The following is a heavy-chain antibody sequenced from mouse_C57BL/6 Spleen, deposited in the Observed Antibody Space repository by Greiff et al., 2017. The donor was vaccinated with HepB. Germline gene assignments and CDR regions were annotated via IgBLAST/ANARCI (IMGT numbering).Heavy chain of an antibody. CDR1: GYAFTNYL. J-gene: IGHJ4*01. D-gene: IGHD1-1*01. CDR3: ARSGYYGSSSAMDY. Sequence: VQLQQSGAELVRPGTSVKVSCKASGYAFTNYLIEWVKQRPGQGLEWIGVINPGSGGTNYNEKFKGKATLTADKSSSTAYMKLSSLTSEDSAVYFCARSGYYGSSSAMDYWGQGTSVTVSS. V-gene: IGHV1-54*01. CDR2: INPGSGGT.